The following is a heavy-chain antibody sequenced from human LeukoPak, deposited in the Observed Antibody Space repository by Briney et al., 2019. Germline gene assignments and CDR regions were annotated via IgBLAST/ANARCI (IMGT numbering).Heavy chain of an antibody. CDR2: IIPIFGTA. Sequence: ASVTVSCKASGGTFSSYAISWVRQAPGQGLEGMGGIIPIFGTANYAQKFQGRVTITADKSTSTAYMELSSLRSGDTAVYYCARTHCSSTSCFISSYGMDVWGKGTTVTVSS. J-gene: IGHJ6*04. CDR1: GGTFSSYA. D-gene: IGHD2-2*01. CDR3: ARTHCSSTSCFISSYGMDV. V-gene: IGHV1-69*06.